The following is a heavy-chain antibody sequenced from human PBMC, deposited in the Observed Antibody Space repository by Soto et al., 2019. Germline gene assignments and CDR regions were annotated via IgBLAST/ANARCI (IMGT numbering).Heavy chain of an antibody. CDR1: GFTFSSYG. CDR2: IWYDGSNK. J-gene: IGHJ6*03. Sequence: GGSLRLSCAASGFTFSSYGMHWVRQAPGKGLEWVAVIWYDGSNKYYADSVKGRFTISRDNSKNTLYLQMNSLRAEGTAVYYCARDQRIFFYMDVWGKGTTVTVSS. V-gene: IGHV3-33*01. CDR3: ARDQRIFFYMDV.